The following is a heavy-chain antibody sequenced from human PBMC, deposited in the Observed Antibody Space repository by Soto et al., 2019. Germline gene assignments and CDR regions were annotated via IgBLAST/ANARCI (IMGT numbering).Heavy chain of an antibody. CDR3: ARDAPAAGTLWFDP. V-gene: IGHV3-33*01. CDR2: IWYDGSNK. CDR1: GFTFSSYG. J-gene: IGHJ5*02. Sequence: QVQLVESGGGVVQPGRSLRLSCAASGFTFSSYGMHWVRQAPGKGLEWVAVIWYDGSNKYYADSVKGRFTISRDNSKNTLYLQMNSLRAEDTAVYYCARDAPAAGTLWFDPWGQGTLVTVSS. D-gene: IGHD6-13*01.